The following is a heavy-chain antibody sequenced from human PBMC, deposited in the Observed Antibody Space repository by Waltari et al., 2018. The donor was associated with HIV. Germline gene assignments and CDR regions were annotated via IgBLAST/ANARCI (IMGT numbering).Heavy chain of an antibody. CDR2: ISAYNGNT. D-gene: IGHD3-22*01. Sequence: QVQLVQSGAEVKKPGASVKVSCKASGYTFTSYGISWVRQAPGQGLEWMGWISAYNGNTNNAQKLQGRVTMTTDTSTSTAYMELRSLRSDDTAVYYCARLPSPHYYDSSGYYGNAFDIWGQGTMVTVSS. V-gene: IGHV1-18*01. CDR1: GYTFTSYG. CDR3: ARLPSPHYYDSSGYYGNAFDI. J-gene: IGHJ3*02.